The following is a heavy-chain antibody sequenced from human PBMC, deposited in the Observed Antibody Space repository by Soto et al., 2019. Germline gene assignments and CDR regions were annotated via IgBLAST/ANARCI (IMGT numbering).Heavy chain of an antibody. Sequence: QGQLVESGGGVVQPGTSLRLSCVASGFTFSGRGMHWVRQAPGKGLEWVAVLSYDGSLKYYADSVKGRFTISRDNAKSTLYLQMNSLRAEDTAVYPGARDHSSSGLNWYFDLWGRGTRVTVSS. D-gene: IGHD6-19*01. V-gene: IGHV3-30*03. J-gene: IGHJ2*01. CDR2: LSYDGSLK. CDR1: GFTFSGRG. CDR3: ARDHSSSGLNWYFDL.